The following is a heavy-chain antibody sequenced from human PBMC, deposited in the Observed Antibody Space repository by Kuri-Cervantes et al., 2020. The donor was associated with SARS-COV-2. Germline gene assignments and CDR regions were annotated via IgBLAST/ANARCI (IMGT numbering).Heavy chain of an antibody. V-gene: IGHV3-30*03. D-gene: IGHD3-9*01. CDR3: VRGYDILTGNYNGYYYYYGMDV. CDR2: ISYDGSNK. CDR1: GFTFSSYG. J-gene: IGHJ6*02. Sequence: GESLKISCAASGFTFSSYGMHRVRQAPGKGLEWVAVISYDGSNKYYADSVKGRFTISRDNSKNTLYLQMNSLRAEDTAVYYCVRGYDILTGNYNGYYYYYGMDVWGQGTTVTVSS.